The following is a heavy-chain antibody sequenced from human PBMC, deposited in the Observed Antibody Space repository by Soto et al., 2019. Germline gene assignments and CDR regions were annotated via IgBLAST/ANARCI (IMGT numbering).Heavy chain of an antibody. Sequence: GESLKISCKGSGYSFTSYWLGWVRQMPGKGLEWMGIIYPGDSDTRYSPSFQGQVTISAAKSISTAYLQWSSLKASDTAMYYCASSTKGYCSSTSCSDFDYWGQGTLVTVSS. J-gene: IGHJ4*02. CDR2: IYPGDSDT. V-gene: IGHV5-51*01. D-gene: IGHD2-2*01. CDR3: ASSTKGYCSSTSCSDFDY. CDR1: GYSFTSYW.